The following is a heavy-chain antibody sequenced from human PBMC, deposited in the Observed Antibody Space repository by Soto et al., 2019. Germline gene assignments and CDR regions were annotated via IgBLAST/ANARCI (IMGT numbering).Heavy chain of an antibody. CDR2: IDPSDSQT. CDR3: ARQIYDSDTGPNFQYYFDS. D-gene: IGHD3-22*01. V-gene: IGHV5-10-1*01. J-gene: IGHJ4*02. Sequence: GESLKISCKGSGYSFAGYWITWVRQKPGKGLEWMGRIDPSDSQTYYSPSFRGHVTISVTKSITTVFLQWSSLRASNTAMYYCARQIYDSDTGPNFQYYFDSWGQGTPVTVSS. CDR1: GYSFAGYW.